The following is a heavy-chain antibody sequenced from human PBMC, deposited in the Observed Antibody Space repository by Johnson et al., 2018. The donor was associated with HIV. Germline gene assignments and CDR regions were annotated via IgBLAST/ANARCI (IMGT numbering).Heavy chain of an antibody. CDR3: AKDLRYYDCLLVSNDAFDI. CDR2: IGVSGAQT. Sequence: VQLVESGGGVVQPGGSLRLSCAASGFTFSNFALSWVRQAPGQGLDWVSTIGVSGAQTYYADSVNGSFTISRANSKDTLYLQMNSLRPEDTAVYYCAKDLRYYDCLLVSNDAFDIWGQGTMVTVSS. V-gene: IGHV3-23*04. J-gene: IGHJ3*02. D-gene: IGHD3-9*01. CDR1: GFTFSNFA.